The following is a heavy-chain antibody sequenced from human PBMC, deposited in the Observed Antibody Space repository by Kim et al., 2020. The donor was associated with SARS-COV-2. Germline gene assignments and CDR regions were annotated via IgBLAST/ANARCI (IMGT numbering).Heavy chain of an antibody. J-gene: IGHJ5*02. Sequence: SETLSLTCTVSGGSISSGGYYWSWIRQHPGKGLEWIGYIYYSGSTYYNPSLKSRVTISVDTSKNQFSLKLSSVTAADTAVYYCAKQLSWFGENVMGPEDNHPVWVDPWGQGTLVTVS. CDR2: IYYSGST. V-gene: IGHV4-31*03. D-gene: IGHD3-10*01. CDR3: AKQLSWFGENVMGPEDNHPVWVDP. CDR1: GGSISSGGYY.